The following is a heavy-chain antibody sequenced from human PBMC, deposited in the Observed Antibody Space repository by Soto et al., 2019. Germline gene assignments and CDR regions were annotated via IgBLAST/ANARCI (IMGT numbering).Heavy chain of an antibody. CDR2: IYHSGST. CDR1: GGSISSSNW. V-gene: IGHV4-4*02. CDR3: ARARYCISTSCYHYYYYGMDV. D-gene: IGHD2-2*01. J-gene: IGHJ6*02. Sequence: KPSETLSLTCTVSGGSISSSNWWSWVRQPPGKGLEWIGEIYHSGSTNYNPSLKSRVTISVDKSKNQFSLKLSSVTAADTAVYYCARARYCISTSCYHYYYYGMDVWGQGTTVTVSS.